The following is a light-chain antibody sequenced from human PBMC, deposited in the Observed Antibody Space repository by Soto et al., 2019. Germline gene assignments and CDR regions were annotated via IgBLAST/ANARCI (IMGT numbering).Light chain of an antibody. CDR2: DVA. V-gene: IGLV2-14*03. CDR1: SIDVGGYNY. Sequence: QSVLTQPASVSGSPGQSIAISCTGASIDVGGYNYVSWYQQHPGKAPKLMIYDVASRPSGVSDRFSGPKSGNTASLTISGLQAEDEADYYCSSYTSSSTLYVFGTGTKVTV. J-gene: IGLJ1*01. CDR3: SSYTSSSTLYV.